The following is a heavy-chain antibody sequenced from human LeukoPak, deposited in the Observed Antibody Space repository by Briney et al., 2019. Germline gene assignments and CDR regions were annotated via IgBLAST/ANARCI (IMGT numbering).Heavy chain of an antibody. D-gene: IGHD2-15*01. V-gene: IGHV1-69*01. CDR2: IIPIFGTA. CDR3: ARRGVGRYCSGGSCYIDY. CDR1: GGTFSSYA. J-gene: IGHJ4*02. Sequence: SVKVSCKASGGTFSSYAISWVRQAPGQGLEWMGGIIPIFGTANYAQKFQGRVTITADESTSTAYMELSSLRSEDTAVYYCARRGVGRYCSGGSCYIDYWGQGTLVTVSS.